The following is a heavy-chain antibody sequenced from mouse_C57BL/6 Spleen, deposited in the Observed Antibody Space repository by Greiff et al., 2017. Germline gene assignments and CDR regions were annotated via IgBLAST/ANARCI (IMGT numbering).Heavy chain of an antibody. V-gene: IGHV1-55*01. CDR2: IYPGSGST. CDR3: ARRGYGSRWVLDY. Sequence: QVQLQQPGAELVKPGASVKMSCKASGYTFTSYWITWVKQRPGQGLEWIGDIYPGSGSTNYNEKFKSKATLTVDTSSSTAYMQLRSLTSEGSAVYYCARRGYGSRWVLDYWGQGTTLTVSS. D-gene: IGHD1-1*01. J-gene: IGHJ2*01. CDR1: GYTFTSYW.